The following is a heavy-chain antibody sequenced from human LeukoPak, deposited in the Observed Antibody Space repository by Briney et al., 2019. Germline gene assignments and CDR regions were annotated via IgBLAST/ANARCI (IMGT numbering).Heavy chain of an antibody. V-gene: IGHV3-30*02. D-gene: IGHD4-17*01. CDR1: GFIYSTYG. CDR3: AKTRDYGEYRGVDY. CDR2: IRYDGSQK. Sequence: GGSLRLSCAASGFIYSTYGMHWVRQAPGKGLEWVAVIRYDGSQKYYADSVKGRFTISRDNSKNALFLQLNSLRPDDTAVYYCAKTRDYGEYRGVDYWGQGILVTVSS. J-gene: IGHJ4*02.